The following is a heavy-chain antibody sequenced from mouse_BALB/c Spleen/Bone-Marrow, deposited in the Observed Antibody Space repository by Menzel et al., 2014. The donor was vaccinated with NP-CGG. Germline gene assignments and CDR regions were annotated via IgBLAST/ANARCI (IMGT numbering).Heavy chain of an antibody. D-gene: IGHD2-1*01. J-gene: IGHJ4*01. CDR2: ISTYSGNT. Sequence: QVQLQQSGPELVRPGVSVKVSCKGSGYTFTDYAMHWVKQSHAKSLEWIGVISTYSGNTNYNQKFKGKATMTVVKSSSTAYMELARLTSEDSAIYYCARGDYGNWNYAMDYWGQGTSVTVSS. CDR3: ARGDYGNWNYAMDY. CDR1: GYTFTDYA. V-gene: IGHV1-67*01.